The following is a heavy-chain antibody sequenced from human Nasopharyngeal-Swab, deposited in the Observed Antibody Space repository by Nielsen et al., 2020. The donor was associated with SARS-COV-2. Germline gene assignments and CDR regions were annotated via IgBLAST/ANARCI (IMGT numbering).Heavy chain of an antibody. CDR3: ARDDMWLQSAFDY. J-gene: IGHJ4*02. D-gene: IGHD5-24*01. Sequence: GESLKISCAASGFTFSSYAMHWVRQAPGKGLEYVSAISSNGGSTYYANSVKGRFTISRDNSKNTLYLQMGSLRAEDTAVYYCARDDMWLQSAFDYWGQGTLVTVSS. V-gene: IGHV3-64*01. CDR2: ISSNGGST. CDR1: GFTFSSYA.